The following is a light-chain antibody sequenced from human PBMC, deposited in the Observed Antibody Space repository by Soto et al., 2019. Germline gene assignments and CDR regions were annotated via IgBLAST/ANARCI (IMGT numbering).Light chain of an antibody. J-gene: IGKJ2*01. CDR3: QQYNNWPMYT. V-gene: IGKV3-15*01. CDR2: DAS. Sequence: EIVMTQSPATLSVSPGETATLSCRASQSVSSNLAWYQQKPGQAPRLLIYDASTRATGIPARFSGSGSGTEFTLTISSLQSEDFAVYYCQQYNNWPMYTFGKGTKLEIK. CDR1: QSVSSN.